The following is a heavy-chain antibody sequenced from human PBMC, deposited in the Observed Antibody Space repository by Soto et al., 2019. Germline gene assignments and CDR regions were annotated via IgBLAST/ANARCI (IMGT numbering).Heavy chain of an antibody. CDR1: GFTFSNYD. CDR2: IGTAGDT. Sequence: EVQLVESGGGLVQPGGSLRLSCAASGFTFSNYDMHWVRQATGKGLEWVSGIGTAGDTYYSRSVKGRFTMSRENAKNSVYLQMNSLSAGDTAVYYCSRGAQGFDYWGQGTLVTVSS. V-gene: IGHV3-13*04. J-gene: IGHJ4*02. CDR3: SRGAQGFDY.